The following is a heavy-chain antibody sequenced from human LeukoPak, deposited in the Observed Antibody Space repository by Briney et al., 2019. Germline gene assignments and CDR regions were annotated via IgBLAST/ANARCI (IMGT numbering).Heavy chain of an antibody. CDR3: ARDGGVMVTGSFDY. CDR1: GFTLSWHW. J-gene: IGHJ4*02. V-gene: IGHV3-7*01. D-gene: IGHD2-21*02. Sequence: GALRLSCACSGFTLSWHWMGWGRQGPGEGVEWVGKIKQDGSEKYYVDSVKGRFTISRDNAKNSLYLQMNSLRAEDTAVYYCARDGGVMVTGSFDYWGQGTLVTVSS. CDR2: IKQDGSEK.